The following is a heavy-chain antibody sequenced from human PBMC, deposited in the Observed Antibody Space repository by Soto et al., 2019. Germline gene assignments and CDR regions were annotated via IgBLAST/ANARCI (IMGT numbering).Heavy chain of an antibody. CDR3: ARGGGSDSFDY. V-gene: IGHV4-30-2*01. D-gene: IGHD1-26*01. Sequence: SETLSLTCTVSGASITFGGDSWSWIRQTPGKGLEWIGYINHLETTFYNPSFESRLTLSIDRAKNQFSLKLHSMSAADRAVYFCARGGGSDSFDYWGQGTTVTVSS. CDR2: INHLETT. CDR1: GASITFGGDS. J-gene: IGHJ4*03.